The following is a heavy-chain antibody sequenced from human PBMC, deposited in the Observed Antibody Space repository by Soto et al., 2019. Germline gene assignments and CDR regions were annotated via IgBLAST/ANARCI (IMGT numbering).Heavy chain of an antibody. J-gene: IGHJ4*02. CDR1: GGSISSGGYY. D-gene: IGHD3-10*01. V-gene: IGHV4-31*03. CDR3: ARGVTMVRGVIHTPYFDY. CDR2: IYYSGST. Sequence: QVQLQESGPGLVKPSQTLSLTCTVSGGSISSGGYYWSWIRQHPGKGLEWIGYIYYSGSTYYNPSLNSGVPISGDPSQNQFSLKLSSVTAADTAVYYCARGVTMVRGVIHTPYFDYWGQGTLVTVSS.